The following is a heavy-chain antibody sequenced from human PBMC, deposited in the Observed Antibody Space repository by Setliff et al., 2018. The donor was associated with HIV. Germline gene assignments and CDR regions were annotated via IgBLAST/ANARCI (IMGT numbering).Heavy chain of an antibody. V-gene: IGHV3-48*01. Sequence: PGGSLRLSCAASGFIFDDYGMNWVRQGPGKGLEWVSYISSSSSTIYYADSVKGRFTISRDNAKNSLYLQMNSLRAEDTAVYYCARAWDGYSYGYYYWGQGTLVTVSS. CDR1: GFIFDDYG. CDR2: ISSSSSTI. D-gene: IGHD5-18*01. J-gene: IGHJ4*02. CDR3: ARAWDGYSYGYYY.